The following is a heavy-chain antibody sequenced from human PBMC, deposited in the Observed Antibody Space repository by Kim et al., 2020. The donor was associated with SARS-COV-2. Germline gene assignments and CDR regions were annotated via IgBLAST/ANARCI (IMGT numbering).Heavy chain of an antibody. CDR3: ARELDVLRYFDWLLGGDWFDP. J-gene: IGHJ5*02. D-gene: IGHD3-9*01. CDR1: GSSISSGYY. Sequence: SETLSLTCTVSGSSISSGYYWGWIRQPPGKGLEWIGSIYHSGSTYYNPSLKSRVTISVDTSKNQFSLKLSSVTAADTAVYYCARELDVLRYFDWLLGGDWFDPWGQGTLVTVSS. CDR2: IYHSGST. V-gene: IGHV4-38-2*02.